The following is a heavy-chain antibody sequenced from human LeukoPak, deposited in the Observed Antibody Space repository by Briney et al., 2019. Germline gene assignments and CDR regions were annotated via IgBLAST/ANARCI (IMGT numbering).Heavy chain of an antibody. V-gene: IGHV4-59*08. D-gene: IGHD6-13*01. CDR3: ARHLDIAAAGTFDY. CDR2: IYYSGST. Sequence: SETLSLTCTVSGGSISSHHWSWIRQPPGKGLEWIGYIYYSGSTNYNPSLKSRVTISVDTSKNQFSLKLSSVTAADTAVYYCARHLDIAAAGTFDYWGQGTLVTVPS. J-gene: IGHJ4*02. CDR1: GGSISSHH.